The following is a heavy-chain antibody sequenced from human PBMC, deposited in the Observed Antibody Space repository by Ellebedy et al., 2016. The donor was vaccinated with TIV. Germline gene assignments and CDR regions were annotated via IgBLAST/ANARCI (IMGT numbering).Heavy chain of an antibody. Sequence: GESLKISCAASGFTFSNYAMSWVRQAPGKGLEWVSTTSNTGSRTYYADSVEGRFIISRDNSKKTLYLQMNSLRAEDTAVYYCAKGRGGGSDTSAPRYYFDYWGLGTLVTVSS. CDR2: TSNTGSRT. CDR3: AKGRGGGSDTSAPRYYFDY. V-gene: IGHV3-23*01. J-gene: IGHJ4*02. D-gene: IGHD3-22*01. CDR1: GFTFSNYA.